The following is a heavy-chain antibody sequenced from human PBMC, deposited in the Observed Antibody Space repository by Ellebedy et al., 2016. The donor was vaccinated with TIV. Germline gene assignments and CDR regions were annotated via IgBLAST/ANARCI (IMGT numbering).Heavy chain of an antibody. J-gene: IGHJ4*02. D-gene: IGHD3-9*01. CDR2: ITPNNGGT. CDR3: AISPNQYFFDY. Sequence: AASVKVSCKTSGYTFTGSYVHWVRQAPGQGLEWMGWITPNNGGTNYAQKFRGRVTMTRDTSINTAYMSTLTSDDTAVYYCAISPNQYFFDYWGQGTLVTVSS. V-gene: IGHV1-2*02. CDR1: GYTFTGSY.